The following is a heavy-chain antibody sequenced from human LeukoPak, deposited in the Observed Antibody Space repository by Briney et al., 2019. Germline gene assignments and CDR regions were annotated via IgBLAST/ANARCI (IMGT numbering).Heavy chain of an antibody. Sequence: GGSLRLSCAASGFTFSSYGMHWVRQAPGKGLEWVAVIWYDGSNKYYADSVKGRFTISRDNSKNTLYLQMNSLRAEDTAVYYCARLDDFWSGIDAFDIWGQGTMVTVSS. CDR1: GFTFSSYG. D-gene: IGHD3-3*01. V-gene: IGHV3-33*01. CDR3: ARLDDFWSGIDAFDI. CDR2: IWYDGSNK. J-gene: IGHJ3*02.